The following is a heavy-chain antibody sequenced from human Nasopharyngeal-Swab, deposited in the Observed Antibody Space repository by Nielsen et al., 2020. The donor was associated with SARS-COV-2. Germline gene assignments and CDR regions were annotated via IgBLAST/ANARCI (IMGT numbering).Heavy chain of an antibody. CDR3: ARGIAAAGTPGYGMDV. CDR2: INPNSGGT. Sequence: ASVKVSCKASGYTFTGYYMHWMRQAPGQGLEWMGWINPNSGGTNYAQKFQGWVTMTRDTSISTAYMELSRLRSDDTAVYYCARGIAAAGTPGYGMDVWGQGTTVTVSS. J-gene: IGHJ6*02. D-gene: IGHD6-13*01. V-gene: IGHV1-2*04. CDR1: GYTFTGYY.